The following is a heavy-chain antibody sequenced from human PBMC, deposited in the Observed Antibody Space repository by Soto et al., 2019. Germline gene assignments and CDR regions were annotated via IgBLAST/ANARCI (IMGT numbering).Heavy chain of an antibody. CDR1: GGSFSGYY. CDR2: INHSGST. V-gene: IGHV4-34*01. Sequence: PSETLSLTCAVYGGSFSGYYWSWIRQPPGKGLEWIGEINHSGSTNYNPSLKSRVTISVDTSKNQFSLKLSSVTAADTAVYYCARAKRRDRYDFWSGYWDYYYYGMDVWGQGTTVTVSS. D-gene: IGHD3-3*01. J-gene: IGHJ6*02. CDR3: ARAKRRDRYDFWSGYWDYYYYGMDV.